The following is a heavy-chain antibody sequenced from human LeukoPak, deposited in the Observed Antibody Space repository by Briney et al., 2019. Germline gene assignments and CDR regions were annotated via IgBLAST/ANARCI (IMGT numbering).Heavy chain of an antibody. D-gene: IGHD6-6*01. CDR3: ARIGYSSSSMDY. CDR1: GFTFSNYW. CDR2: INQDGSVK. J-gene: IGHJ4*02. V-gene: IGHV3-7*01. Sequence: GGSLRLSCAASGFTFSNYWMSWVRQAPGKGQEWVANINQDGSVKYYVDSVKGRFTISRDNAKNSLSLQMNTLRAEDTAVYYCARIGYSSSSMDYWGQGTLVTVSS.